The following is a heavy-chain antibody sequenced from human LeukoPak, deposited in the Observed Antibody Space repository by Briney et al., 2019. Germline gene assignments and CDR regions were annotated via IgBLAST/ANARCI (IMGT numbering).Heavy chain of an antibody. D-gene: IGHD3-10*01. J-gene: IGHJ4*02. V-gene: IGHV4-59*01. CDR3: ARANLWPSYYFDY. CDR2: IYYSGST. Sequence: PSETLSLTCTVSGGSIRSYYWSWIRQPPGKGLEWIGYIYYSGSTNYNPSLKSRVSISVDTSKNQFSLKLSSVTAADTAVYYCARANLWPSYYFDYWGQGTLVTVSS. CDR1: GGSIRSYY.